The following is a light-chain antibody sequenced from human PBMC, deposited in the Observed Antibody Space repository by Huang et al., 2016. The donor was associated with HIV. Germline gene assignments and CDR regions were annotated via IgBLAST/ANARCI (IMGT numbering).Light chain of an antibody. CDR2: AAS. Sequence: DIQMTQSPSSLSASVGDRVTITCRASQSISNYVNWYQQKPWKAPKLLIYAASSLQSGVPSRFSGSGSGTDFTLTISSLQPEDFATYYCQQSYSTPRTFGQGTKLEIK. V-gene: IGKV1-39*01. CDR3: QQSYSTPRT. CDR1: QSISNY. J-gene: IGKJ2*01.